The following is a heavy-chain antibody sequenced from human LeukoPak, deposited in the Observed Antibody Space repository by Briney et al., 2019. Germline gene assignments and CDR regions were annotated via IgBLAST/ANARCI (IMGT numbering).Heavy chain of an antibody. CDR2: IYYSGST. CDR3: ARQDDIVGANTLVH. V-gene: IGHV4-59*08. D-gene: IGHD1-26*01. CDR1: GGSISSYY. J-gene: IGHJ4*02. Sequence: PSETLSLTCTDSGGSISSYYWSWIRQPPGKGLEWIGYIYYSGSTNYNPSLKSRVTISVDTSNNQVSLKLRSVTAADTAVYYCARQDDIVGANTLVHWGQGILVTVSS.